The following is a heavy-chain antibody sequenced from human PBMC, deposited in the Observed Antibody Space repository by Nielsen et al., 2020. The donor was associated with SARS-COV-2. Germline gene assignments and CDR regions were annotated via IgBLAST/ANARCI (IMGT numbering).Heavy chain of an antibody. CDR1: EITFRSYW. CDR2: IDESGIT. J-gene: IGHJ4*02. D-gene: IGHD2-8*01. Sequence: GGSLRLSCVVSEITFRSYWMSWVRQAPGKGLEWVALIDESGITYYADSVEGRFTISRDNSRNTLYLQMKSLRVEDTAVYYCAKEIARIGVPCFDHWGQGTLVTVSS. V-gene: IGHV3-53*01. CDR3: AKEIARIGVPCFDH.